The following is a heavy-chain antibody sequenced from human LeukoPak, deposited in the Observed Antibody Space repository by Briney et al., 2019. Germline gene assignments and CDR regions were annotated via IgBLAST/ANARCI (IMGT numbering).Heavy chain of an antibody. D-gene: IGHD3-22*01. CDR1: GFTFSAYH. CDR2: ISTTGTTI. Sequence: GGSLRLSCAAPGFTFSAYHINWVRQAPGKGLEWISYISTTGTTIHYADSVKGRFTISRDNSKNTLYLQMNSLRAEDTAVYYCAKYYYDSSGYIDYWGQGTLVTVSS. V-gene: IGHV3-48*01. J-gene: IGHJ4*02. CDR3: AKYYYDSSGYIDY.